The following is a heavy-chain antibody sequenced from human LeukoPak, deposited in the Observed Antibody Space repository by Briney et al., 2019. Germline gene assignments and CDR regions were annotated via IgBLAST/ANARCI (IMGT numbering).Heavy chain of an antibody. D-gene: IGHD3-9*01. CDR1: GGSLSGHF. J-gene: IGHJ4*02. CDR3: ARDPGATDWYNFDF. Sequence: KPSETLSLTCTVSGGSLSGHFWSWFRRPPGKGLENIGYIHSSGSTNYNPSYKSRVTVSLEMSKNQFSLSLSSVTAADTAVYYCARDPGATDWYNFDFWGQGILVTVSS. V-gene: IGHV4-59*11. CDR2: IHSSGST.